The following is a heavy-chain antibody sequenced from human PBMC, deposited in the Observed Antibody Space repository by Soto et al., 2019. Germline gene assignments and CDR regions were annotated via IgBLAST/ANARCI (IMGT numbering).Heavy chain of an antibody. CDR1: GGSISSYY. CDR3: ARTLAARAYFDY. D-gene: IGHD6-13*01. CDR2: IYYSGST. Sequence: KPSETLSLTCTVSGGSISSYYWSWIRQPPGKGLEWIGYIYYSGSTNYNPSLKSRVTISVDTSKNQFSLKLSSVTAADTAVYYCARTLAARAYFDYWGQGTLVTVSS. J-gene: IGHJ4*02. V-gene: IGHV4-59*01.